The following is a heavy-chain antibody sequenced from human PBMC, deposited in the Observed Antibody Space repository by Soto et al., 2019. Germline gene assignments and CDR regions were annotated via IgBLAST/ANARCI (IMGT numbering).Heavy chain of an antibody. D-gene: IGHD4-17*01. Sequence: QVQLVESGGGVVQPGRSLRLSCAASGFTFSNYGMHWVRQAPGKGLEWVAVISYHGSDKYYADSVKGRFTISRDNSKNTLYLQMDSRRAEDTAVYYCAKDHLTTTVTTGGYWGQGTLVTVSS. CDR3: AKDHLTTTVTTGGY. V-gene: IGHV3-30*18. J-gene: IGHJ4*02. CDR1: GFTFSNYG. CDR2: ISYHGSDK.